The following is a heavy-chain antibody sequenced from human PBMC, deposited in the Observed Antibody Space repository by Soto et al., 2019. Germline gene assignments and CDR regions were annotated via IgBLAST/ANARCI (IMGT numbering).Heavy chain of an antibody. J-gene: IGHJ6*02. CDR3: AKLLVTQMPYYYYGLDV. V-gene: IGHV3-23*01. CDR1: GFTFSNYA. D-gene: IGHD2-21*02. Sequence: PGGSLRLSCGVSGFTFSNYAMSRVRQAPGKGLEWVSAINIGGDTTYYADSVKGRFTMSRDNSKNTLYLQMNSLRAEDTAVYYCAKLLVTQMPYYYYGLDVWGQGTTVTVSS. CDR2: INIGGDTT.